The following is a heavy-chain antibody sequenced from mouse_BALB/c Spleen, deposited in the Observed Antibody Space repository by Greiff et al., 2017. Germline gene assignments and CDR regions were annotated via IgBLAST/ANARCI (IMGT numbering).Heavy chain of an antibody. CDR1: GYTFTSYW. CDR3: TRGSLLPSYFDY. J-gene: IGHJ2*01. CDR2: IYPSDSYT. Sequence: QVQLQQPGAELVRPGASVKLSCKASGYTFTSYWINWVKQRPGQGLEWIGNIYPSDSYTNYNQKFKDKATLTVDKSSSTAYMQLSSPTSEDSAVYYCTRGSLLPSYFDYWGQGTTLTVSS. V-gene: IGHV1-69*02. D-gene: IGHD1-1*01.